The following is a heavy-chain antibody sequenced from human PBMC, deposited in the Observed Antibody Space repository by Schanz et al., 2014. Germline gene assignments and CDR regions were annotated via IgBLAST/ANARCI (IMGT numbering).Heavy chain of an antibody. Sequence: VQLLQSGGALVQPGGSLRLSCAASAFIFRSYSMHWVRQAPGKGLEWVSVISGSGVTIYYADSVKGRFTISRDNSKNTQYLQMSSLRAEDTAVYYCARDHQWLARYYMDVWGKGTTVTVSS. CDR1: AFIFRSYS. V-gene: IGHV3-23*01. CDR3: ARDHQWLARYYMDV. D-gene: IGHD6-19*01. CDR2: ISGSGVTI. J-gene: IGHJ6*03.